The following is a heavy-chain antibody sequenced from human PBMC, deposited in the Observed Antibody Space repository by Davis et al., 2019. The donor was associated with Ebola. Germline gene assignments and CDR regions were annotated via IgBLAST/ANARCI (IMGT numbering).Heavy chain of an antibody. CDR1: NGSITKTIW. J-gene: IGHJ5*02. Sequence: PSETLSLTCGVSNGSITKTIWWSWVRQSPGKGLEWIGEIYHSGTTKYNPSLESRVTISVDNATNQFSLRMISVTAADTAVYYCAAKGSWFGPWGQGTLVTVSS. CDR3: AAKGSWFGP. V-gene: IGHV4-4*02. CDR2: IYHSGTT.